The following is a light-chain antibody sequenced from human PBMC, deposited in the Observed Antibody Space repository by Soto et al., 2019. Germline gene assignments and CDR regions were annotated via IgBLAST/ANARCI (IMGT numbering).Light chain of an antibody. CDR3: QQSSSSLGT. CDR2: AAS. J-gene: IGKJ1*01. CDR1: QSIRSF. V-gene: IGKV1-39*01. Sequence: DIQMTQSPSTLSASVGDRVTITCRASQSIRSFLNWYQQKPGQAPKRLIYAASSLQGGVPSRFSGSGSGTEFTLTISSLQPEDFATYYCQQSSSSLGTFGQGTKVDIK.